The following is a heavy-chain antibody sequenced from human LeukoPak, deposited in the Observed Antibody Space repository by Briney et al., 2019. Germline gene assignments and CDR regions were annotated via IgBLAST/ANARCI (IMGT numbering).Heavy chain of an antibody. CDR1: GYTITGYY. Sequence: ASVKVSCKASGYTITGYYMHWVRQAPGQGLEWMGWINPNSGGTNYAQKFQGRVTMTRDTSISTAYMELSRLRSDDTAVYYCAGNNGYSYAFDYWGQGTLVTVSS. CDR3: AGNNGYSYAFDY. V-gene: IGHV1-2*02. J-gene: IGHJ4*02. CDR2: INPNSGGT. D-gene: IGHD5-18*01.